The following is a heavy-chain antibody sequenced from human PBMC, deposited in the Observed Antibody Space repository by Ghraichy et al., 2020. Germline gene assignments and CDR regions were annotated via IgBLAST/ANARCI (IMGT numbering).Heavy chain of an antibody. V-gene: IGHV4-39*01. Sequence: LSLTCTVSGGSISSSSYYWGWIRQPPGKGLEWIGSIYYSGSTYYNPSLKSRVTISVDTSKNQFSLKLSSVTAADTAVYYCARHFTRREWLFSTGSFDPWGQGTLVTVSS. CDR1: GGSISSSSYY. CDR2: IYYSGST. CDR3: ARHFTRREWLFSTGSFDP. J-gene: IGHJ5*02. D-gene: IGHD3-3*01.